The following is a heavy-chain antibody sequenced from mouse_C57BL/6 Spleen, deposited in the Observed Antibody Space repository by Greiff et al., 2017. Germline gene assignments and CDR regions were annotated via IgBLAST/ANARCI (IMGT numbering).Heavy chain of an antibody. D-gene: IGHD2-5*01. V-gene: IGHV3-6*01. CDR3: ASYSNYYAMDY. CDR1: GYSITSGYY. J-gene: IGHJ4*01. Sequence: EVKLMESGPGLVKPSQSLSLTCSVTGYSITSGYYWNWIRQFPGNKLEWMGYISYDGSNNYNPSLKNRISITRDTSKNQFFLKLNSVTTEDTATYYCASYSNYYAMDYWGQGTSVTVSS. CDR2: ISYDGSN.